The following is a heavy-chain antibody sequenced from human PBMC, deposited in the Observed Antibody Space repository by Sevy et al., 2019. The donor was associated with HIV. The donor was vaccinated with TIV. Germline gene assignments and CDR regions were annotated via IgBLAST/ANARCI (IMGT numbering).Heavy chain of an antibody. J-gene: IGHJ3*02. Sequence: GGSLRLSCAASGFTFSIYAMNWVRQAPGKGLEWVSGEAGSCGSTYHADSVKGRFTISRDDSKSTLYLQMNSLRAEDTAVYYCAKDLGDPVAFDIWGQGTMVTVSS. CDR2: EAGSCGST. CDR1: GFTFSIYA. D-gene: IGHD2-21*02. V-gene: IGHV3-23*01. CDR3: AKDLGDPVAFDI.